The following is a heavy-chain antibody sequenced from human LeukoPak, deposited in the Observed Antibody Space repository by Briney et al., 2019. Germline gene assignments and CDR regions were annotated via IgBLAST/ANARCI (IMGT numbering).Heavy chain of an antibody. V-gene: IGHV3-23*01. D-gene: IGHD2-21*01. CDR2: ISKSDGST. J-gene: IGHJ4*02. CDR1: GFTFSSYA. Sequence: GGSLRLSCAASGFTFSSYAMTWVRQAPGKGLAWVSSISKSDGSTYYADSVKGRFTISRDNSKNTVYLHMDSLSVEDTAIYYCARGALIPDFRGQGTLVTVSS. CDR3: ARGALIPDF.